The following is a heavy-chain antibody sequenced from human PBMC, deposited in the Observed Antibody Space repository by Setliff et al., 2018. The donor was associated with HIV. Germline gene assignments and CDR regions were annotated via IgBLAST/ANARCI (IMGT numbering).Heavy chain of an antibody. Sequence: GGSLRLSCSASAFTFSDYEMNWVRQSPGKGLEWVSHISPSGTTIYYADSVKGRFSVSRNNAKNSLFLQMDSLRVEDTAIYYCVRDKTLAVAGLDVFDIWGQGIMVTVSS. CDR3: VRDKTLAVAGLDVFDI. J-gene: IGHJ3*02. V-gene: IGHV3-48*03. CDR2: ISPSGTTI. D-gene: IGHD6-19*01. CDR1: AFTFSDYE.